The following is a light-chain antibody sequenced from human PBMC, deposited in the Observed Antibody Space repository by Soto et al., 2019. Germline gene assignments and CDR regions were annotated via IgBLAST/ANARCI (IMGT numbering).Light chain of an antibody. Sequence: DIVMTQSPDSLAVSLGERATINCKSSQSVLYSSNNKNYLAWYQQKPGHPPKLLIYWASTRESGVPDRFSGSGSGTDFTLTISSMQAEDVALYYCQQYYSTPLTFGGGNKVEIK. J-gene: IGKJ4*01. V-gene: IGKV4-1*01. CDR2: WAS. CDR3: QQYYSTPLT. CDR1: QSVLYSSNNKNY.